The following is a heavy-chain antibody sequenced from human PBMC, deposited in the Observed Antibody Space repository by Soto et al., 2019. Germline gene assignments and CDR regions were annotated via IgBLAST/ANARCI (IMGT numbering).Heavy chain of an antibody. Sequence: SVKVSCKASGFTFTSSAMQWVRQARGQRLEWIGWIVVGSGNTNYAQKFRERVTITRDMSTSTAYMELSSLRSEDTAVYYCATIRGGYGYFDYWGQGTLVTVSS. J-gene: IGHJ4*02. D-gene: IGHD5-12*01. CDR2: IVVGSGNT. CDR3: ATIRGGYGYFDY. CDR1: GFTFTSSA. V-gene: IGHV1-58*02.